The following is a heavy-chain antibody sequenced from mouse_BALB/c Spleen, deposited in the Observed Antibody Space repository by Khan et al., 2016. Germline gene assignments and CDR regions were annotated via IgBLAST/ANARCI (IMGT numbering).Heavy chain of an antibody. V-gene: IGHV1S136*01. CDR3: ARYYYGYDFDY. CDR1: GYTFTNYV. J-gene: IGHJ2*01. CDR2: INPYNAGT. Sequence: VQLQQSGPELVKPGASVKMSCKASGYTFTNYVMHWVKQKPGQGLEWIGYINPYNAGTKYNEKFKGKATLTSDRSSSTAYMELSSLTSEDSAFYYCARYYYGYDFDYWGQGTTLTVSS. D-gene: IGHD2-14*01.